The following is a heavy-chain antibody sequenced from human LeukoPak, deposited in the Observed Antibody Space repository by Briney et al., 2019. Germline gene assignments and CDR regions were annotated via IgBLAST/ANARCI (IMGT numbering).Heavy chain of an antibody. V-gene: IGHV3-66*01. Sequence: XAXXGFTVSSNYMSWVRQAPGKGLEWVSVIYSGGSTYYADSVKGRFTISRDNSKNTLYLQMNRLRAEDTAVYYGAGXXXXXLXXXXEDYWGXGXLVTVSS. CDR1: GFTVSSNY. J-gene: IGHJ4*02. CDR3: AGXXXXXLXXXXEDY. D-gene: IGHD3-9*01. CDR2: IYSGGST.